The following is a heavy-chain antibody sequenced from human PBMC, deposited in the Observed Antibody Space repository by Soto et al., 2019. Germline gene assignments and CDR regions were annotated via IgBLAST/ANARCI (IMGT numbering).Heavy chain of an antibody. V-gene: IGHV3-23*01. CDR1: GFTFSGSA. Sequence: GGSLRLSCAASGFTFSGSAMHWVRQAPGKGLEWVSAISGSGGSTYYADSVKGRFTISRDNSKNTLYLQMNSLRAEDTAVYYCARDERLAVPFDYWGQGTLVTVSS. J-gene: IGHJ4*02. CDR2: ISGSGGST. CDR3: ARDERLAVPFDY. D-gene: IGHD6-19*01.